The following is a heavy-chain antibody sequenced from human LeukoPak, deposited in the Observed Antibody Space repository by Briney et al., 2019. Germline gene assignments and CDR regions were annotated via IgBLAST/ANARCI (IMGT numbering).Heavy chain of an antibody. D-gene: IGHD3-10*01. V-gene: IGHV1-18*01. CDR1: GYTFTSYG. Sequence: ASVKVSCKASGYTFTSYGISWVRQAPGQGLEWMGWISAYNGNTNYAQKLQGRVTTTTDTSTSTAYMELRSLRSDDTAVYYCARDRAYYGSGSPKYFQHWGQGTLVTVSS. J-gene: IGHJ1*01. CDR2: ISAYNGNT. CDR3: ARDRAYYGSGSPKYFQH.